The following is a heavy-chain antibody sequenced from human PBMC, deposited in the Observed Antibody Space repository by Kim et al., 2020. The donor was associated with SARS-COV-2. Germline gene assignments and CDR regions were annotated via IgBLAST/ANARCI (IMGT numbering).Heavy chain of an antibody. J-gene: IGHJ4*01. CDR1: GFTFSSFA. D-gene: IGHD1-26*01. CDR2: ISSNGGGT. Sequence: GGSLRLSCAASGFTFSSFAMHWLRQAPGKGLEYVSSISSNGGGTSYANSVKGRFTISRDNSKNTLYLQMGSLTTEDMAVYYCARAWWEGDHSWGRFVYWG. V-gene: IGHV3-64*01. CDR3: ARAWWEGDHSWGRFVY.